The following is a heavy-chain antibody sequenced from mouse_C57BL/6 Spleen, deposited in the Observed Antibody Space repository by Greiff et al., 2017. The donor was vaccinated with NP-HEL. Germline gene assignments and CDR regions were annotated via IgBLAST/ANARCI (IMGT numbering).Heavy chain of an antibody. Sequence: VQLQQSGPELVKPGASVKMSCKASVYTFTDYNMHWVKQSHGKSLEWIGYINPNNGGTSYNQKFKGKATLTVNKSSSTAYMALRSLTSKDSAVYYCASGVYDGYPLDYWGQGTTLTVSS. J-gene: IGHJ2*01. D-gene: IGHD2-3*01. CDR1: VYTFTDYN. CDR2: INPNNGGT. CDR3: ASGVYDGYPLDY. V-gene: IGHV1-22*01.